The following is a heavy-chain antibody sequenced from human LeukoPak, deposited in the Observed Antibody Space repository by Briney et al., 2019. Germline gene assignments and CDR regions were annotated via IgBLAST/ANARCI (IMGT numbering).Heavy chain of an antibody. CDR3: ARSAIYYYYMDV. CDR1: GGSISSHY. CDR2: IYYSGST. J-gene: IGHJ6*03. V-gene: IGHV4-59*11. Sequence: SETLSLTCTVSGGSISSHYWSWIRQPPGKGLEWIGYIYYSGSTNYSPSLKSRVTISVDTSKNQFSLKLSSVTAADTAVYYCARSAIYYYYMDVWGKGTTVTVSS.